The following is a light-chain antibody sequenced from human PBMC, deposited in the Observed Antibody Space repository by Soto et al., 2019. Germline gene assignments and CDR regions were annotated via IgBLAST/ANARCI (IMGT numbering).Light chain of an antibody. Sequence: AIRMTQSPSSLSASTGDRVTITCRASQGISSYLAWYQQKPGKAPKLLIYAASTLQSGVPSRFSGSGSGTDFTLTIRCLQSEDFATYYCQQYYSYPLTCGQGTKVEIK. CDR1: QGISSY. J-gene: IGKJ1*01. V-gene: IGKV1-8*01. CDR2: AAS. CDR3: QQYYSYPLT.